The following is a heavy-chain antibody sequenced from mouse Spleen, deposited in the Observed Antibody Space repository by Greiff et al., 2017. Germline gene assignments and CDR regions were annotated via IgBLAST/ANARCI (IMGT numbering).Heavy chain of an antibody. CDR2: INYDGSST. CDR3: ARYYGSSYAIYYAMDY. D-gene: IGHD1-1*01. J-gene: IGHJ4*01. CDR1: GFTFSDYY. V-gene: IGHV5-16*01. Sequence: EVMLVESEGGLVQPGSSMKLSCTASGFTFSDYYMAWVRQVPEKGLEWVANINYDGSSTYYLDSLKSRFIISRDNAKNILYLQMSSLKSEDTATYYCARYYGSSYAIYYAMDYWGQGTSVTVSS.